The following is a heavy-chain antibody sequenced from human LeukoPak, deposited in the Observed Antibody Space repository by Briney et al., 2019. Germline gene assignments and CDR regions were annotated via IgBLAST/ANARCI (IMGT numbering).Heavy chain of an antibody. CDR2: IYRGDSDA. CDR1: EYSFTRYW. J-gene: IGHJ4*02. V-gene: IGHV5-51*01. CDR3: ARHILPGYNSGWYFDY. D-gene: IGHD6-19*01. Sequence: ASLKISCKGSEYSFTRYWIGWARQMPGKGLEWMGMIYRGDSDARSSPSFQGQVTVSVDKSISTAYLQWSSLKASDTAMYYCARHILPGYNSGWYFDYWGQGTLVTVSS.